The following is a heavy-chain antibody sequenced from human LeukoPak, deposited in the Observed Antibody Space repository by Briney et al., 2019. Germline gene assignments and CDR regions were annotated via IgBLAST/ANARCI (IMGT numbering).Heavy chain of an antibody. CDR3: ARAGRGITIFGVVIIEGVG. J-gene: IGHJ4*02. Sequence: SETLSLTCTVAGGSISSGSYYWSWIRQPAGKGLEWIGRIYTSGSTNYNPSLKSQETISVDTSKNQLSLKLRPVTAADTAVYYCARAGRGITIFGVVIIEGVGWGQGTLVTVSS. CDR2: IYTSGST. V-gene: IGHV4-61*02. CDR1: GGSISSGSYY. D-gene: IGHD3-3*01.